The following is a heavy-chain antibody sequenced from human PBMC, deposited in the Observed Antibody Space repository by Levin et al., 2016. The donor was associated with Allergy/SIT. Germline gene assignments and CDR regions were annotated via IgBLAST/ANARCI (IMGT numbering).Heavy chain of an antibody. CDR3: ARFYCTTGSCNYLAY. CDR1: GGSINGYY. V-gene: IGHV4-59*01. Sequence: GSLRLSCTVSGGSINGYYWSWIRQPPGRGLEWIGHIFSSGATDYNPSLKSRLTISVDTSKSQFSLKLTSVTAADTAIYYCARFYCTTGSCNYLAYWGQGILVTVTS. J-gene: IGHJ4*02. CDR2: IFSSGAT. D-gene: IGHD1-1*01.